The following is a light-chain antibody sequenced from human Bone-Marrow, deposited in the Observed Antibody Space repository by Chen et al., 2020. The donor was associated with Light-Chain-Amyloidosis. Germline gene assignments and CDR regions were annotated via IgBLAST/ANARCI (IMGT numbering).Light chain of an antibody. CDR3: RAYISSSTLVV. CDR1: SSDVGAYNY. V-gene: IGLV2-14*01. CDR2: YVS. J-gene: IGLJ2*01. Sequence: QSALTQPASVSGSPGQSFPISCTATSSDVGAYNYVSWYQQHPGKAPKLMIYYVSNRPSGVPYRFAGSKAGNTASLTISGLQAEDEADYRGRAYISSSTLVVFGGGTKLTVL.